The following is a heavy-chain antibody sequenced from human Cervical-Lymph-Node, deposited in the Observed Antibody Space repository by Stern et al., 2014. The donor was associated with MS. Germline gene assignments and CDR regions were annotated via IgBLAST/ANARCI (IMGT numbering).Heavy chain of an antibody. J-gene: IGHJ3*02. CDR3: ASARNTAFDI. CDR1: EYTFTYFF. V-gene: IGHV1-46*03. CDR2: INPSGGFT. Sequence: VQLVESGAEVKKPGASVKVSCKASEYTFTYFFMHWVRQAPGQGLEWTGVINPSGGFTTYAQKFQGRVTMTRDTSTSTVYMELTSLTSEDTAVYYCASARNTAFDIWGQGTLVTVSS.